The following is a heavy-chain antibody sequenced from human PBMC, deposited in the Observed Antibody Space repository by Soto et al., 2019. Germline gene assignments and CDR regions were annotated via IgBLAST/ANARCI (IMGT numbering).Heavy chain of an antibody. Sequence: EVQLVESGGGLVQPGGSLRLSCVASGFTFHSYTMNWVRQAPGKGLEWISFIQLFGFVIDYADSVRGRFTISRDNARNSLYLQMSSLRDEDTAVYYCVRDHLWAFDNWGQGTLVTVSS. D-gene: IGHD3-10*01. CDR3: VRDHLWAFDN. J-gene: IGHJ4*02. CDR2: IQLFGFVI. V-gene: IGHV3-48*02. CDR1: GFTFHSYT.